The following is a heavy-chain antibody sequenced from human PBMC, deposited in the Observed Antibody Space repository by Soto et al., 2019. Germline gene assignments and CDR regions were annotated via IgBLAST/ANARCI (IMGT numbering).Heavy chain of an antibody. CDR2: ISGSGGST. CDR1: GFTFSSYA. CDR3: AKGGSSWYLRYIIYSYYYMDV. J-gene: IGHJ6*03. Sequence: EVQLLESGGGLVQPGGSLRLSCAASGFTFSSYAMSWVRQAPGKGLEWVSAISGSGGSTYYADSVKGRFTISGDNSKNTLYLQMNSLRAEDTAVYYCAKGGSSWYLRYIIYSYYYMDVWGKGTTVTVSS. V-gene: IGHV3-23*01. D-gene: IGHD6-13*01.